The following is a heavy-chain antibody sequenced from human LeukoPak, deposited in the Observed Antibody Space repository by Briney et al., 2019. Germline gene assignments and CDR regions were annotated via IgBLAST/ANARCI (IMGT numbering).Heavy chain of an antibody. Sequence: SETLSLTCTVSGGSISSYYWSWIRQPPGKGLEWIGYIYTSGSTNYNPSLKSRVTISVDTSKNQFSLKLSSVTAADTAVYSCAKHPSYSSSSNDYWGQGTLVTVSS. CDR2: IYTSGST. V-gene: IGHV4-4*09. J-gene: IGHJ4*02. CDR1: GGSISSYY. D-gene: IGHD6-6*01. CDR3: AKHPSYSSSSNDY.